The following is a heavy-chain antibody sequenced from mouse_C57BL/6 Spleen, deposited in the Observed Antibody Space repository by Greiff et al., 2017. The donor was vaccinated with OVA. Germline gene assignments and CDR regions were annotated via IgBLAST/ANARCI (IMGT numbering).Heavy chain of an antibody. V-gene: IGHV1-22*01. Sequence: EVQLQQSGPELVKPGASVKMSCKASGYTFTDYNMHWVKQSHGKSLEWIGYINPNNGGTSYNQKFKGKATLTVNKSSSTAYMELRSLTSEDSAVYYCARNPYGFYYAMDYWGQGTSVTGSS. CDR3: ARNPYGFYYAMDY. J-gene: IGHJ4*01. CDR2: INPNNGGT. D-gene: IGHD1-1*02. CDR1: GYTFTDYN.